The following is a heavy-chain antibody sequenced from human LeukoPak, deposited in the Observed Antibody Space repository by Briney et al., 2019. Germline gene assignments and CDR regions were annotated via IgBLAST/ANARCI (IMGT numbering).Heavy chain of an antibody. D-gene: IGHD5-12*01. CDR1: GGTFSSYA. J-gene: IGHJ5*02. Sequence: SVKVSCKASGGTFSSYAISWVRQAPGQGLEWMGGIIPISGTANYAQKFQGRVTITADESTSTAYMELSSLRSEDTAVYYCVSGYDGWFDPWGQGTLVTVSS. CDR2: IIPISGTA. CDR3: VSGYDGWFDP. V-gene: IGHV1-69*01.